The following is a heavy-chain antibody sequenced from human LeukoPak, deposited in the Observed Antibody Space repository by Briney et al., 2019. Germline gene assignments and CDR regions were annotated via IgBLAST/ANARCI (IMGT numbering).Heavy chain of an antibody. CDR3: AREASTQLWLGPSFDP. J-gene: IGHJ5*02. V-gene: IGHV1-46*01. Sequence: ASVKVSCKAFGYGFTSYYIHWVRQAPGQGLEWMGIINPSVGGTTYARKFQGRVTMTRDTSISTAYMELNTLRSDDTAVYYCAREASTQLWLGPSFDPWGQGTLVTVSS. CDR2: INPSVGGT. D-gene: IGHD5-18*01. CDR1: GYGFTSYY.